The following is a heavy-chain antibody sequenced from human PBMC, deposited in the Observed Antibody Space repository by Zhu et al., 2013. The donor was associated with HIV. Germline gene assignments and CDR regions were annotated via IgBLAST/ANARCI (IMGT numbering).Heavy chain of an antibody. CDR2: IIPMFGTA. CDR1: GGTFSSSV. J-gene: IGHJ3*02. V-gene: IGHV1-69*06. CDR3: AREPRLGDAFDI. D-gene: IGHD5-12*01. Sequence: QVLLVQSGAEVKKPGSSVKVSCKASGGTFSSSVISWVRQAPGQGLEWMGGIIPMFGTANFAKAFQDRVKITADKSTSTAYMEVSDLRFDDTGVYYCAREPRLGDAFDIWGQGTMVTVSS.